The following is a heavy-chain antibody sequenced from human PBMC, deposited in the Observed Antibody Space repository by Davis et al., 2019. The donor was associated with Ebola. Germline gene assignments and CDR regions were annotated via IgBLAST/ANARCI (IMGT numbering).Heavy chain of an antibody. V-gene: IGHV3-30*04. CDR1: GFTFSNYA. CDR3: AMSRNWNALDY. D-gene: IGHD1-20*01. CDR2: ISYDGSNK. Sequence: GESLKISCAASGFTFSNYAMHWVRQAPGKGLEWVAVISYDGSNKYYADSVKGRFTISRDNSKNTLYLQMNSLRAEDTAVYYCAMSRNWNALDYWGQGTLVTVSS. J-gene: IGHJ4*02.